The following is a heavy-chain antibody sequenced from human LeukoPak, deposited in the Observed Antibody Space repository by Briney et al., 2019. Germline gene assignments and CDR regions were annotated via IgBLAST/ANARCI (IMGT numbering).Heavy chain of an antibody. D-gene: IGHD3-9*01. CDR3: ASSYYDILTGHGSAFDI. J-gene: IGHJ3*02. CDR2: IYYSGNT. Sequence: PSETLSLTCTVSGDSISSSNSYWGWIRQPPGKGLEWIGSIYYSGNTYYNASLKSRVTISVDTSKNQFSLKLSSVTAADTAVYYCASSYYDILTGHGSAFDIWGQGTMVTVSS. CDR1: GDSISSSNSY. V-gene: IGHV4-39*01.